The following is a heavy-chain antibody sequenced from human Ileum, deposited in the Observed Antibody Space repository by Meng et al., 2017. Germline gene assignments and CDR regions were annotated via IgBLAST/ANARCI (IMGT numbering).Heavy chain of an antibody. V-gene: IGHV4-59*07. CDR2: ISNSGNT. D-gene: IGHD2-2*01. J-gene: IGHJ4*02. CDR3: ARGGLPGALDS. CDR1: GASLTSTY. Sequence: ERGPYLVNASYTLSSIFSVSGASLTSTYWCWIRQPPGKGLEFIGEISNSGNTNYNPSLKSRVTISADTSKNQLSLRLNSVTAVDTALYYCARGGLPGALDSWGQGTLVTVSS.